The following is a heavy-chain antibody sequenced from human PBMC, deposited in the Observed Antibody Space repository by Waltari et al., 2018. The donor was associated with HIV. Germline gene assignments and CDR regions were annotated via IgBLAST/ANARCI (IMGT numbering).Heavy chain of an antibody. V-gene: IGHV3-30*01. CDR1: GFTFSCYA. CDR3: AREGNPYAFDI. J-gene: IGHJ3*02. CDR2: ISYDGSNK. Sequence: QVQLVESGGGVVQPGRSLRLSCAASGFTFSCYAMQWVRQAPGKGLEWVAVISYDGSNKYYADSVKGRFTISRDNSKNTLYLQMNSLRAEDTAVYYCAREGNPYAFDIWGQGTMVTVSS.